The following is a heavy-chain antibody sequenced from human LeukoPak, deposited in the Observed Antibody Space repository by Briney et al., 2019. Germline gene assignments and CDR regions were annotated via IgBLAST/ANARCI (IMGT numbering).Heavy chain of an antibody. V-gene: IGHV3-23*01. D-gene: IGHD2-21*01. CDR3: AKVSHIVVVGGVDY. J-gene: IGHJ4*02. CDR2: ISGSGGST. CDR1: GFTFSSYA. Sequence: GGSLRLSCAASGFTFSSYAMSWVRQAPGKGLEWVSAISGSGGSTYYADSVKGRFTISGDNSKNTLYLQMNSLRAEDTAVYYCAKVSHIVVVGGVDYWGQGTLVTVSS.